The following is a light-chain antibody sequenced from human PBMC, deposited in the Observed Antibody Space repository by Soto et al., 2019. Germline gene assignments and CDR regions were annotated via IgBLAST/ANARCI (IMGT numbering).Light chain of an antibody. Sequence: DTVLTQSPGTLSLTSGERATLSCRASQSISGTYLAWYQQKPGQAPRLLIYSASTRATGIPDRFSGSGSGTDFTLTISRLEPEDFAVYYCQQYHTWPTFGPGTKVDVK. V-gene: IGKV3-20*01. CDR1: QSISGTY. CDR2: SAS. J-gene: IGKJ3*01. CDR3: QQYHTWPT.